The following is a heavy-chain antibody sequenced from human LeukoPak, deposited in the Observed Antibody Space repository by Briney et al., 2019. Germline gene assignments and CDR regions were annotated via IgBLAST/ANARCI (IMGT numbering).Heavy chain of an antibody. J-gene: IGHJ4*02. V-gene: IGHV3-23*01. Sequence: PGRSLRLSCAASGFTFDDYAMHWVRQAPGKGLEWVSGISGDGGTTYYADSVKGRFTISRDNSKSTLYLQINSLRAEDTAIYYCAKDDNWLQFQSWGQGTLVTVSS. CDR1: GFTFDDYA. CDR2: ISGDGGTT. CDR3: AKDDNWLQFQS. D-gene: IGHD5-24*01.